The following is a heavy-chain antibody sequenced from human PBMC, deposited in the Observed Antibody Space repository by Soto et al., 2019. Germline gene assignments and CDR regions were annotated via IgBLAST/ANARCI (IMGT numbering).Heavy chain of an antibody. CDR1: GFTFSSNA. J-gene: IGHJ4*02. CDR2: ISGSDGRT. D-gene: IGHD3-22*01. Sequence: EVQLLESGGDLVQPGGSLRLSCAASGFTFSSNAMDWVRQAPGKGLEWVSAISGSDGRTYYADSVKGRFTISRDNSKNTLYLQLNSLRAEDTALYYCAKRQSYYDSGAFFTDWGQGTLVTVSS. CDR3: AKRQSYYDSGAFFTD. V-gene: IGHV3-23*01.